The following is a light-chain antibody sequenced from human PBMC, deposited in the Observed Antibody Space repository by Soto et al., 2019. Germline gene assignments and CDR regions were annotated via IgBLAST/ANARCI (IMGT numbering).Light chain of an antibody. CDR1: SSNIGTNT. CDR3: AAWDDSLSGVV. CDR2: RD. Sequence: SVLTQPPSASGTPGQRVTISCSGSSSNIGTNTVNWYQQLPGTAPTLLIYRDQRPSGVPDRFSGSKSGTSASLAISGLQSEDEADYYCAAWDDSLSGVVFGGGTKLTVL. V-gene: IGLV1-44*01. J-gene: IGLJ2*01.